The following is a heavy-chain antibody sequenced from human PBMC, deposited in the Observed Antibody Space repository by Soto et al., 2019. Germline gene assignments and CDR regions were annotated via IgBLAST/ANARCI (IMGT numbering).Heavy chain of an antibody. CDR2: IWYDGSNE. V-gene: IGHV3-33*01. CDR3: AREGEAAAGTDYYYCRDV. D-gene: IGHD6-13*01. Sequence: QVQLVESGGGVVQPGRSLRLSCAAAGFTFSSYGMHWVRQAPGKGLEWVAVIWYDGSNEYYADSVKGRFTISRDNSKNTLYLPMHSLRAEDTAVYYRAREGEAAAGTDYYYCRDVWGKGTTVTVS. J-gene: IGHJ6*03. CDR1: GFTFSSYG.